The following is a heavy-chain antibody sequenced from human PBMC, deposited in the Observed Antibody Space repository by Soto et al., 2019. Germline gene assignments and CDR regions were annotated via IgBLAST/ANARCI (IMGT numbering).Heavy chain of an antibody. V-gene: IGHV3-23*01. CDR3: AKWSTIFGVVNYFDY. J-gene: IGHJ4*02. CDR1: GFTFRSYA. Sequence: LRLSCAASGFTFRSYAMSWVRQAPGKGLEWVSAISGSGGSTYYADSVKGRFTISRDNSKNTLYLQMNSLRAEDTAVYYCAKWSTIFGVVNYFDYWGQGTLVTVSS. D-gene: IGHD3-3*01. CDR2: ISGSGGST.